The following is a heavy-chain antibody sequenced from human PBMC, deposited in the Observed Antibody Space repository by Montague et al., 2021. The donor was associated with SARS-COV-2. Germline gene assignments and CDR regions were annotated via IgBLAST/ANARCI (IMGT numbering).Heavy chain of an antibody. Sequence: SETLSLTCSVSGGSFSSGDSYWGWLRQAPGKGLEWIGDLHYAGSAYYXPSLRSRVTISADTSKNQFSLKLNSVTAADTAVYYCAATYNGNWYYFDYWGQGTLVTVSS. CDR1: GGSFSSGDSY. J-gene: IGHJ4*02. CDR3: AATYNGNWYYFDY. D-gene: IGHD6-13*01. V-gene: IGHV4-39*01. CDR2: LHYAGSA.